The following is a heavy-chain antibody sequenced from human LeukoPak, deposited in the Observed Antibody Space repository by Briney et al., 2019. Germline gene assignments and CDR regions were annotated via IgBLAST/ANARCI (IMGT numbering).Heavy chain of an antibody. Sequence: GRSLRLSCAASGFTFSSYGMHWVRQAPGKGLVWVSRINSDGRSTNYADSVKGRFTISRDNAKNTLYLQMNSLRAEDTAVYYCARDGFRLLWFGEQTPPDAFDIWGQGTMVTVSS. CDR2: INSDGRST. J-gene: IGHJ3*02. D-gene: IGHD3-10*01. CDR3: ARDGFRLLWFGEQTPPDAFDI. CDR1: GFTFSSYG. V-gene: IGHV3-74*01.